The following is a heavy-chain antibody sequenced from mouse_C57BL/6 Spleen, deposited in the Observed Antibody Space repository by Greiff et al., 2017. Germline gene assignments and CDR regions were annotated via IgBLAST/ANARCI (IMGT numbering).Heavy chain of an antibody. CDR1: GYAFSSSW. Sequence: QVQLQQSGPELVKPGASVKISCKASGYAFSSSWMNWVKQRPGKGLEWIGRIYPGDGDTNYNGKFKGKATLTADKSSSTAYMQLSSLTSADSAVYFCARSSSGYDWFAYWGQGTLVTVSA. J-gene: IGHJ3*01. CDR3: ARSSSGYDWFAY. CDR2: IYPGDGDT. V-gene: IGHV1-82*01. D-gene: IGHD3-2*02.